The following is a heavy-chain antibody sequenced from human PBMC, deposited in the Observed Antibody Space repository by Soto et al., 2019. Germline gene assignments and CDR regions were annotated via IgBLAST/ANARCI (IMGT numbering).Heavy chain of an antibody. V-gene: IGHV4-34*01. Sequence: PSETLSLTCAVFGGSFSGYFWTWIRQPPGKGLEWIGEINHNGGTNYNPSLKGRVTISVDASKNQFSLKLSSLTAADTAVYYCARGPTPSVVVTANRPFDYWGQGTLVTVSS. CDR2: INHNGGT. D-gene: IGHD2-21*02. CDR3: ARGPTPSVVVTANRPFDY. J-gene: IGHJ4*02. CDR1: GGSFSGYF.